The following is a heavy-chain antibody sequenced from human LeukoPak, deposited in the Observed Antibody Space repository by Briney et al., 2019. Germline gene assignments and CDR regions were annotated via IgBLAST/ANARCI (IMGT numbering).Heavy chain of an antibody. V-gene: IGHV4-59*08. Sequence: KTSETLSLTCTVSGGSISSYYWSWIRQPPGKGLEWIGYINYSGSTTYNPSLKSRVTISVDTSRNQFSLKLSSVTVADRAVYYCARGYSTGWYGGFDFWGQGTLVTVSS. J-gene: IGHJ4*02. CDR2: INYSGST. CDR1: GGSISSYY. CDR3: ARGYSTGWYGGFDF. D-gene: IGHD6-19*01.